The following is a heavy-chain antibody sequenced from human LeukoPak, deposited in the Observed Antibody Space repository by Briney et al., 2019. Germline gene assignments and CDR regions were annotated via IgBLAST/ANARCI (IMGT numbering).Heavy chain of an antibody. Sequence: PGGSLRLSCAASGFIFKTYGMHWVRQAPGKGLEWLAFIRYDARNQYYADSVKGRCTTSRDNAEDTLYLQLNSLRRDDTAVYYCAKDVEAGPGWLDSWGQGALVTVSS. D-gene: IGHD6-19*01. V-gene: IGHV3-30*02. CDR2: IRYDARNQ. J-gene: IGHJ5*01. CDR1: GFIFKTYG. CDR3: AKDVEAGPGWLDS.